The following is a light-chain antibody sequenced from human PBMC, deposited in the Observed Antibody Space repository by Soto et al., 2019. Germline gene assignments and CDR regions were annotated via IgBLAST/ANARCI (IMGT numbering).Light chain of an antibody. Sequence: ESVLMQSPGTLSLSPGERATLSCRASQSVSSSYLAWYQKKPGQAPRLLIFGTSSRATGIPDRFSGSGSGTDFTLTISRLEPEEFAVYYCHQYGTSPFTFGQGTRLEIK. CDR1: QSVSSSY. CDR2: GTS. J-gene: IGKJ5*01. V-gene: IGKV3-20*01. CDR3: HQYGTSPFT.